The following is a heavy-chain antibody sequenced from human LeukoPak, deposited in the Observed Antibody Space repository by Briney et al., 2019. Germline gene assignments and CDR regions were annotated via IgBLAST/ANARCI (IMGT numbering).Heavy chain of an antibody. D-gene: IGHD6-19*01. CDR1: GGTFSSYS. CDR3: ARGIAVAERD. V-gene: IGHV1-69*04. J-gene: IGHJ4*02. Sequence: ASVKVSCKASGGTFSSYSIAWVRQAPGQGLEWVGRIIPSLAIPNYAKTFQGRVTITADKSTSTAYMELSSLRSEDTAVYYCARGIAVAERDWGQGTLVTVSS. CDR2: IIPSLAIP.